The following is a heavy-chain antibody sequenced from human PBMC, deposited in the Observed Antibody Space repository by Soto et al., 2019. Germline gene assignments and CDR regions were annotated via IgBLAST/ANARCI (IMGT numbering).Heavy chain of an antibody. V-gene: IGHV4-34*02. D-gene: IGHD2-15*01. CDR2: INHNGRT. CDR3: ARGRRHCSGGSCSQTKTFDR. CDR1: GGSSSSHN. Sequence: QVQLQQWGAGLLKPSETLSLTCAVFGGSSSSHNWNWIRQSAGKGLEWIGEINHNGRTTYNPSLKRRVSILFDTSENQFSLNLNSMTAADTALYFCARGRRHCSGGSCSQTKTFDRWGQGTQVTVSS. J-gene: IGHJ4*02.